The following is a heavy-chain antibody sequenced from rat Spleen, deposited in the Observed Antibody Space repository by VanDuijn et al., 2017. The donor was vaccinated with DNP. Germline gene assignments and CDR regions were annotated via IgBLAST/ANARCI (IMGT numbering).Heavy chain of an antibody. D-gene: IGHD1-12*01. CDR2: ISYSGST. V-gene: IGHV3-1*01. Sequence: EVQLQESGPGLVKPSQSLSLTCSVTGYSITSNYWGWIRKFPGNKMEWMGYISYSGSTSYNPSLKSRISITSNTSKNQFFLKLNSVTTEDTATYYCARWGNYYVMDAWGQGVMVTVSS. J-gene: IGHJ2*01. CDR1: GYSITSNY. CDR3: ARWGNYYVMDA.